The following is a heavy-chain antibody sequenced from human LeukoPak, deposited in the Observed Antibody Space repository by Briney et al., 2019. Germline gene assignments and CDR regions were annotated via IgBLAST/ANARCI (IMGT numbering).Heavy chain of an antibody. CDR2: ISSSSSTI. V-gene: IGHV3-48*02. J-gene: IGHJ4*02. CDR1: GFTFRSYS. CDR3: ARARYYYDSSGYYFDY. Sequence: SGGSLRLSCAASGFTFRSYSMNWVRQAPGKGLEWVSYISSSSSTIYYADSVKGRFTISRDNAKNSLYVQMNSLRDEDTAVYFCARARYYYDSSGYYFDYWGQRTLVTVSS. D-gene: IGHD3-22*01.